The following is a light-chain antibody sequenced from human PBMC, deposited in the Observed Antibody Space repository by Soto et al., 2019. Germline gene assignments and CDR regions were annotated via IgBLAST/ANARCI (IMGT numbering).Light chain of an antibody. CDR3: HSYDSSLSGLV. V-gene: IGLV1-40*01. CDR1: SSNIGAGYD. J-gene: IGLJ2*01. Sequence: QSVLTQPPSGSGAPGQRVTISCTGSSSNIGAGYDVHWYRQLPGTAPKLLIYGDINRPSGVPDRFSGSKSGTSASLAITGLQAEDEADYYCHSYDSSLSGLVFGGGTKVTVL. CDR2: GDI.